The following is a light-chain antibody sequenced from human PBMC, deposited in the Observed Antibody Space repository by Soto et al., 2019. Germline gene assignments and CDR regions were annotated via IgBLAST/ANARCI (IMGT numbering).Light chain of an antibody. CDR1: QSVSSN. CDR2: GAS. J-gene: IGKJ5*01. Sequence: EIVMTPSPATLSVSPGERATLPCRASQSVSSNLAWYQQKPGQAPRLLIYGASTRATGIPARFSGSGSGTDFPLTISSLEPEDCAVYYCQQGGNWPLTFGQGTRLEIK. CDR3: QQGGNWPLT. V-gene: IGKV3-15*01.